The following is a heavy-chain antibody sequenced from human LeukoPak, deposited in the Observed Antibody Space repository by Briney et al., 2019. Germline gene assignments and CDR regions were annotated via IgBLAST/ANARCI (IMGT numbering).Heavy chain of an antibody. CDR3: ARVYYSNSYDYWYFDL. V-gene: IGHV4-61*01. CDR1: GDSISIRTYY. J-gene: IGHJ2*01. CDR2: ISDTGST. Sequence: SETLSLTCVVSGDSISIRTYYWTWIRQSPGRQLEWIGYISDTGSTNYNPSLKSRVTISVDTSKNQFSLKLSSVTAADTAVYYCARVYYSNSYDYWYFDLWGRGTLVTVSS. D-gene: IGHD6-13*01.